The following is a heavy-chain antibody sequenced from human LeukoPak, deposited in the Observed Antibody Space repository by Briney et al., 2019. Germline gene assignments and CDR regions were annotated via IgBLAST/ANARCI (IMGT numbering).Heavy chain of an antibody. CDR1: GGTFSSYA. V-gene: IGHV1-69*04. J-gene: IGHJ3*02. Sequence: GASVKVSCRASGGTFSSYAISWVRQAPGQGLEWMGRIIPILGGLTNFAQRFQGRVTITAERSTTTVHMELSSLRSEDTAVYYCARSPSYYPDDDAFDIWGQGTMATVSS. D-gene: IGHD3-22*01. CDR3: ARSPSYYPDDDAFDI. CDR2: IIPILGGLT.